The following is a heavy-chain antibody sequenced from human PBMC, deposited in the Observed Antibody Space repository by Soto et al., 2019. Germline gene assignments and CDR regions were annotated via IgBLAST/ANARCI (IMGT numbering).Heavy chain of an antibody. J-gene: IGHJ3*01. CDR3: VRDSEWELTNGFEV. V-gene: IGHV3-33*01. CDR2: TWYDGSTT. Sequence: QVHLVESGGGVVQPGTSLRLSCAASGFSFSNYGIHWVRQAPGKGLEWVAVTWYDGSTTYYADSVRGRFTVSRDNPKNQLYLQMDSLRDEDTAVYFCVRDSEWELTNGFEVWGQGTTAIVSS. CDR1: GFSFSNYG. D-gene: IGHD1-7*01.